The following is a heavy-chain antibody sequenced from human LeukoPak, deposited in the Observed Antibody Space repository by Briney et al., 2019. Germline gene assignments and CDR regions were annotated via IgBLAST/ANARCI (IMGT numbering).Heavy chain of an antibody. V-gene: IGHV1-2*02. J-gene: IGHJ4*02. D-gene: IGHD6-19*01. Sequence: ASVKVSCKASGYTFSGYYMHWVRQAPGQGLEWMGWNSNSGGTKYAQKFQGRVTMTRDTSISTAYMELTSLKSDDTAVYYCARDLAGDGLSYFDCWGQGTLVTVSS. CDR1: GYTFSGYY. CDR3: ARDLAGDGLSYFDC. CDR2: NSNSGGT.